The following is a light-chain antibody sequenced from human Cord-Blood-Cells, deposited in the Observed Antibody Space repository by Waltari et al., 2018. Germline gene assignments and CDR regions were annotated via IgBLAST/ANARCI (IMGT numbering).Light chain of an antibody. J-gene: IGLJ3*02. CDR3: SSSTSSSTV. Sequence: QAALTQPASVSGSPGQSITISCTGTSSDVGGYNYVSWYQQHPGKAPKLMLYDASKRPSGVSTRFSASTSGNTASMTISGLQAEDEADYYCSSSTSSSTVFGGGTKLTVL. CDR2: DAS. V-gene: IGLV2-14*01. CDR1: SSDVGGYNY.